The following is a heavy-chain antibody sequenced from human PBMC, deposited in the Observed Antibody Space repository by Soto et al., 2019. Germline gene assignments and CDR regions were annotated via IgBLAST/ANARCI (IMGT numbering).Heavy chain of an antibody. CDR1: GGSISSYY. V-gene: IGHV4-4*07. Sequence: SETLSLTCTVSGGSISSYYWSWIRQPAGKGLEWIGRIYTSGSTNYNPSLKSRVTMSVDTSKNQLSLKLSSVTAADTAVYYCARVGKLELQGGAFDIWGQGTMVTVSS. CDR3: ARVGKLELQGGAFDI. CDR2: IYTSGST. D-gene: IGHD1-7*01. J-gene: IGHJ3*02.